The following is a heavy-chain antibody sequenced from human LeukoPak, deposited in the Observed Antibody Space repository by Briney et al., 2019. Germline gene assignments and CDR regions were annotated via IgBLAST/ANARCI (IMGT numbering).Heavy chain of an antibody. CDR1: GGSISSYY. Sequence: SETLSLTCTVSGGSISSYYWSWIRQPPGKGLEWIGYIYYSGSTNYNPSLKSRVTISVDTSKNQFSLKLSSVTAADTAVYYRASRGVLGSDYWGQGTLVTVSS. J-gene: IGHJ4*02. CDR2: IYYSGST. V-gene: IGHV4-59*01. D-gene: IGHD3-3*02. CDR3: ASRGVLGSDY.